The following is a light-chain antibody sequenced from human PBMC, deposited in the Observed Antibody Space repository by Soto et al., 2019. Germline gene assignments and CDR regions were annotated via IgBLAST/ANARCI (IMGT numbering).Light chain of an antibody. V-gene: IGKV4-1*01. CDR1: QSVLYSSNNENY. Sequence: DIVMTQSPDSLAVSLGERATINCKSSQSVLYSSNNENYLAWYQQKPGQAPKLLISWASTRESGVPDRFSGGGSGTEFTLTISSLTAEDVAVYYCQQYVSSPLTFGGGNKVEIK. J-gene: IGKJ4*01. CDR2: WAS. CDR3: QQYVSSPLT.